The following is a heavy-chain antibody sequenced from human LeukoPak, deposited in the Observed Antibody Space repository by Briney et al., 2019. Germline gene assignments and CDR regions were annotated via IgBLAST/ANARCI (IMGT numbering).Heavy chain of an antibody. CDR2: ISGSGGST. Sequence: GGSLRLSCAASGFTFSSYAMSWVRQAPGKGLGWVSAISGSGGSTYYADSVKGRFTTSRDNSKNTLYLQMNSLRAEDTAVYYCAKAGHYDILTGYLDDAFDIWGQGTMVTVSS. CDR3: AKAGHYDILTGYLDDAFDI. J-gene: IGHJ3*02. CDR1: GFTFSSYA. V-gene: IGHV3-23*01. D-gene: IGHD3-9*01.